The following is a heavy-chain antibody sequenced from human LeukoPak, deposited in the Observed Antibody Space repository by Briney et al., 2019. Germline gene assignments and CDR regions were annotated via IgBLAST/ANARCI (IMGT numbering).Heavy chain of an antibody. CDR1: GGSISSGGYY. CDR2: IYYSGST. Sequence: SQTLSLTCTVSGGSISSGGYYWSWIRQHPGKGLEWIGYIYYSGSTYYNPSLKSRVTISVDTSKNQFSLQLSSVTAADTAVYYCAGTYCTNGVCSVYYYMDVWGKGPTVTVSS. V-gene: IGHV4-31*03. CDR3: AGTYCTNGVCSVYYYMDV. D-gene: IGHD2-8*01. J-gene: IGHJ6*03.